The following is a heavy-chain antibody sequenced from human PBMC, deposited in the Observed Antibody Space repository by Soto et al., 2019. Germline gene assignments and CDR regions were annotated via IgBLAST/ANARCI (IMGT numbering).Heavy chain of an antibody. Sequence: GGSLRLSCAASGFTFSSYAMHWVRQAPGKGLEWVAVISYDGSNKYYADSVKGRFTISRDNSKNTLYLQMNSLRAEDTAVYYCARDPSYGDYCFDDWGQGALVTVSS. CDR3: ARDPSYGDYCFDD. J-gene: IGHJ4*02. CDR2: ISYDGSNK. V-gene: IGHV3-30-3*01. CDR1: GFTFSSYA. D-gene: IGHD4-17*01.